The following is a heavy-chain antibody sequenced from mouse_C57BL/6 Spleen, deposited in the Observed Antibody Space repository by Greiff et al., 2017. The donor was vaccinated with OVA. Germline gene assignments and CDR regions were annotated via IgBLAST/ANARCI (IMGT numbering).Heavy chain of an antibody. D-gene: IGHD5-5*01. V-gene: IGHV1-61*01. J-gene: IGHJ2*01. Sequence: QVQLQQPGAELVRPGSSVKLSCKASGYTFTSYWMDWVKQRPGQGLEWIGNIYPSDSETYYNQKFKDKATLTEDKSSSTAYMQLSSLTSEDSAFYYCARDYLYWGQGTTLTVSS. CDR2: IYPSDSET. CDR3: ARDYLY. CDR1: GYTFTSYW.